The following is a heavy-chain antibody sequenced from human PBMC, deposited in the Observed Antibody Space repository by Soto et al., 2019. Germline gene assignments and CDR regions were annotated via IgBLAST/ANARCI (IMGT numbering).Heavy chain of an antibody. Sequence: EGQLLESGGGLVQPGGSLRLSCVASGFTFSNHAMSWVRQAPGKGLEWVSGISGSAISSYYTDSVKGRFTISRDNSNNTLSLQMNTLRVEDTAVYYRVRDQAGFLEWLSSPYSNYGMDVWGQGTTVTVSS. V-gene: IGHV3-23*01. J-gene: IGHJ6*02. CDR3: VRDQAGFLEWLSSPYSNYGMDV. CDR2: ISGSAISS. D-gene: IGHD3-3*01. CDR1: GFTFSNHA.